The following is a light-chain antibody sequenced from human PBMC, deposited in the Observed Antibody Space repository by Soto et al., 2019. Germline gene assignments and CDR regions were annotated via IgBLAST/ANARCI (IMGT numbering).Light chain of an antibody. CDR1: SSDIGAYKF. V-gene: IGLV2-14*01. Sequence: QSALTQPASVSGSPGQSITISCTGTSSDIGAYKFVSWYQQHPGKAPKLMIYDVSNRPSGVSNRFSGSKSGNTASLTISGLQAEDEADYYCSSYSSSSTLEVFGGGTKLTVL. J-gene: IGLJ2*01. CDR2: DVS. CDR3: SSYSSSSTLEV.